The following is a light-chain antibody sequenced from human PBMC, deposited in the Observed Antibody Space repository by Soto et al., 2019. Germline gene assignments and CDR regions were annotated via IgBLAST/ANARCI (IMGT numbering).Light chain of an antibody. V-gene: IGKV1-39*01. CDR3: QQSYSAS. CDR1: QSMSSY. CDR2: AAS. Sequence: DIQMTQSPSSLSASVGERVTITCRASQSMSSYLNWYQQKPGTAPKLLIYAASSLQSAVPSRFSGSGSGTDFTLTISSLQPEDFSTDYCQQSYSASFGGGNKG. J-gene: IGKJ4*01.